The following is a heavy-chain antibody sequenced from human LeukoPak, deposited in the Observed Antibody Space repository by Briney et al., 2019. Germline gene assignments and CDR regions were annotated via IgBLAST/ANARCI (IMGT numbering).Heavy chain of an antibody. CDR1: GFTFSSYA. V-gene: IGHV3-30-3*01. D-gene: IGHD1-26*01. CDR3: ARDHGRYGDGDYVGY. CDR2: ISYDGSNK. Sequence: GGSLRLSCAASGFTFSSYAMHWVRQAPGKGLEWVAVISYDGSNKYYADSVKGRFTISRDNSKNTLYLQMNSLRAEDTAAYYCARDHGRYGDGDYVGYWGQGTLVAVSS. J-gene: IGHJ4*02.